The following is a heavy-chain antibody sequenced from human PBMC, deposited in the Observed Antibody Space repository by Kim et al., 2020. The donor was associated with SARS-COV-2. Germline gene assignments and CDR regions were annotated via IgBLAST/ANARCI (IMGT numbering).Heavy chain of an antibody. Sequence: NSEQSCRGKVSLTRDTSTGTVYLELSSLTYDDTAVYFCARESGSVPYYFDYWGQGTLVTVSS. J-gene: IGHJ4*02. D-gene: IGHD6-19*01. V-gene: IGHV1-46*01. CDR3: ARESGSVPYYFDY.